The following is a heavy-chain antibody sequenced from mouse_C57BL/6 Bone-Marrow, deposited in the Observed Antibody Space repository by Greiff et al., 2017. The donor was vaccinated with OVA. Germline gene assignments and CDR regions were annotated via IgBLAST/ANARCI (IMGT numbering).Heavy chain of an antibody. Sequence: VQLQQSGPELVKPGASVKISCKASGYAFSSSWMNWVKQRPGKGLEWIGRIYPGDGDTNYNGKFKGKATLTADKSSSTAYMQLSSLTSEDSAVYFCARSGFITTVVAHYFDYWGQGTTLTVSS. CDR2: IYPGDGDT. D-gene: IGHD1-1*01. J-gene: IGHJ2*01. V-gene: IGHV1-82*01. CDR3: ARSGFITTVVAHYFDY. CDR1: GYAFSSSW.